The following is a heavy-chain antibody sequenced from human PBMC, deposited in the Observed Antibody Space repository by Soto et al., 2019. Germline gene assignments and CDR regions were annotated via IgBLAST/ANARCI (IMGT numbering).Heavy chain of an antibody. CDR3: ARDKAGLPKNDYYGMDF. V-gene: IGHV1-3*04. Sequence: QVQLVQSGAEVKKPGASVKVSCKASGYTFTNYAMHWVRQAPGQRLEWMGWINTGNGNTKYSQKFQDRVTITRDTHASAAYMEVSSLRSEDTAVYYCARDKAGLPKNDYYGMDFWGQGTTVTVSS. D-gene: IGHD3-16*01. J-gene: IGHJ6*02. CDR1: GYTFTNYA. CDR2: INTGNGNT.